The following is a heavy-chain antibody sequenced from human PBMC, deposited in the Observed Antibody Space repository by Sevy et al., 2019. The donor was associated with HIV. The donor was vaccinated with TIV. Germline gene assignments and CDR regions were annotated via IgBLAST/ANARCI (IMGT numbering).Heavy chain of an antibody. V-gene: IGHV3-33*06. CDR3: VKAGGGGGPGSAYFDF. Sequence: GGSLRLSCTASGFAFSTYGMHWVRQAPGKGLEWVTIVWYDGGRKYYASSVKGRFVVSRDNSKNLVSLRMDGLTVEDTATYYCVKAGGGGGPGSAYFDFWGQGTLVTVSS. CDR2: VWYDGGRK. J-gene: IGHJ4*02. D-gene: IGHD2-15*01. CDR1: GFAFSTYG.